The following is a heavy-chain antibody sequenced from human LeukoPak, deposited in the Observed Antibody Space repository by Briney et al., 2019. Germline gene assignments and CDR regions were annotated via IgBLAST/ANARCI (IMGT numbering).Heavy chain of an antibody. V-gene: IGHV3-23*01. D-gene: IGHD5-18*01. J-gene: IGHJ4*02. CDR3: AKDLRLLNYYFDY. CDR1: GFTFSSYA. Sequence: QPGASLRLSCAASGFTFSSYAMSWVRQAPGKGVEWVSAISGSGGSTYYADSVKGRFTISRDNSKNTLYLQMNSLRAEDTAVYYCAKDLRLLNYYFDYWGQGTLVTVSS. CDR2: ISGSGGST.